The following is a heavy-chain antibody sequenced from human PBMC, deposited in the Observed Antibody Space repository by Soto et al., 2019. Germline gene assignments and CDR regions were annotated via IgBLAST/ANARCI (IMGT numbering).Heavy chain of an antibody. V-gene: IGHV1-69*01. J-gene: IGHJ6*02. CDR3: ARDFFSIAVAGKGLYYYGMDV. CDR1: GGTFSSYA. CDR2: IIPIFGTA. D-gene: IGHD6-19*01. Sequence: QVQLVQSGAEVKKPGSSVKVSCKASGGTFSSYAISWVRQAPGQGLEWMGGIIPIFGTANYAQKFQGRVTITADESTSQAYMELSSLRSEDTAVYYCARDFFSIAVAGKGLYYYGMDVWGQGTTVTVSS.